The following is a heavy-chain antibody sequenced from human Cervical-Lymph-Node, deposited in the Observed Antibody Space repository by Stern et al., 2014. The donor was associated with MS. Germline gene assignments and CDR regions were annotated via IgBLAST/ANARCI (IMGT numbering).Heavy chain of an antibody. J-gene: IGHJ3*02. Sequence: QVTLRESGPTLVKPTQTLTLTCTFSGFSLSTSGVGVGWIRQPPGKALEWLALIYWDDDKRYSPSLKSRLPITKDTSKIQVVLTMTNMDPVDTATYYCAHRPPRRIAVADDAFDIWGQGTMVTVSS. CDR1: GFSLSTSGVG. CDR2: IYWDDDK. CDR3: AHRPPRRIAVADDAFDI. V-gene: IGHV2-5*02. D-gene: IGHD6-19*01.